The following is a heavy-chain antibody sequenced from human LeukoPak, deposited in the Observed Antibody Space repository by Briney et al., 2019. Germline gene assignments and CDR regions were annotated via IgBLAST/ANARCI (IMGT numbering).Heavy chain of an antibody. CDR2: IISSGSYI. CDR1: GFNFSSHS. V-gene: IGHV3-21*01. D-gene: IGHD2-15*01. J-gene: IGHJ4*02. CDR3: TRDFGGYFSGGRWYPGWSDY. Sequence: GGSLRLSCAASGFNFSSHSMNWVRQAPGKGLEWVSTIISSGSYIYYADSVKGRFTISRDNAKNSLFLQMNSLRAEDTAVYYCTRDFGGYFSGGRWYPGWSDYWGQGTLVTVSS.